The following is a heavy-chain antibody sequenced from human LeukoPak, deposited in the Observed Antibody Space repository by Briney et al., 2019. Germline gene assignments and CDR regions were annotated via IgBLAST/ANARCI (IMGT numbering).Heavy chain of an antibody. V-gene: IGHV1-2*02. Sequence: WASVKVSCKASGYTFTSYYMHWVRQAPGQGLEWMGIINPNSGGTNYAQKFQGRVTMTRDTSISTAYMELSRLRSDDTAVYYCARDRPSGYSYGDFDYWGQGTLVTVSS. CDR3: ARDRPSGYSYGDFDY. CDR1: GYTFTSYY. J-gene: IGHJ4*02. D-gene: IGHD5-18*01. CDR2: INPNSGGT.